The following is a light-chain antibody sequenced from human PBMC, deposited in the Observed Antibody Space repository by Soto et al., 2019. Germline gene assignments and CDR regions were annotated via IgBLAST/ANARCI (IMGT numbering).Light chain of an antibody. Sequence: EIVLTQSPGTLSLSPGERATLSCRASQSVSSSYLAWYQQKPGQAPRLLIYDASNRATGIPARFSGSGSGTDFTLTISSLEPEDFAVYYCQQRGEWPPGATFGQGTRLEIK. J-gene: IGKJ5*01. CDR2: DAS. CDR3: QQRGEWPPGAT. V-gene: IGKV3D-20*02. CDR1: QSVSSSY.